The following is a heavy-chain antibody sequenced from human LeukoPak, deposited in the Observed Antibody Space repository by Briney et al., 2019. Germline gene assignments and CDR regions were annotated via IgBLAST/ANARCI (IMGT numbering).Heavy chain of an antibody. D-gene: IGHD3-16*01. J-gene: IGHJ1*01. V-gene: IGHV3-21*01. CDR3: GRAFPPLRTSSAGDL. Sequence: GGSLRLSCSASGFSFSDYDMNWVRQAPGKGLEWVSAISGRSSHVYYGESVKGRFTISRDNAKNSPYLQMDSLGVGDTAVYYCGRAFPPLRTSSAGDLWGQGTLVTVSS. CDR2: ISGRSSHV. CDR1: GFSFSDYD.